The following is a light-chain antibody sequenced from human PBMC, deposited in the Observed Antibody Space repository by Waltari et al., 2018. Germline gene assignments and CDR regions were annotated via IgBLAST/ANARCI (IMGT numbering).Light chain of an antibody. Sequence: QSALTQPASVSGSPGPSITISCSGASRDTGVSKCVSWSQQHPDKAPKLMIYEVSKRPSGVSNRFSGTKSDNTASLTISGLQAEDEGDYYCASYTSVSTLVVFGGGTKLTVL. CDR2: EVS. J-gene: IGLJ2*01. CDR3: ASYTSVSTLVV. CDR1: SRDTGVSKC. V-gene: IGLV2-14*01.